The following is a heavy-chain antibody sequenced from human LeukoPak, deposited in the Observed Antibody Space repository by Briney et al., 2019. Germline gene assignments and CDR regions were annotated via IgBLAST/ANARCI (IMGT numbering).Heavy chain of an antibody. CDR1: GFTFSSYG. Sequence: GGSLRLSCAASGFTFSSYGMHWVRQAPGKGLEWVAFIRYDGSNKYYADSVKGRFTISRDNSKNTLYLQMNSLRAEDTAVYYCAKLVVRGFSWADYWGQGTLVTVSS. D-gene: IGHD3-10*01. CDR2: IRYDGSNK. CDR3: AKLVVRGFSWADY. V-gene: IGHV3-30*02. J-gene: IGHJ4*02.